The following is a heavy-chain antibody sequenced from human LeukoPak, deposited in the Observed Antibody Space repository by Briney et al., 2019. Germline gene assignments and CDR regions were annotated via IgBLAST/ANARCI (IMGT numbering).Heavy chain of an antibody. CDR1: GFTLSSYS. J-gene: IGHJ4*02. CDR2: ISSSSSYI. D-gene: IGHD2-8*01. Sequence: PVGSLRLSCAASGFTLSSYSMNWVRQAPGKGLEWVLSISSSSSYIYYADLVKGRFTISRDNAKNSLYLQMNRLRAEDTAVYYGARDRGTSSNVDYWSQGTLVTV. V-gene: IGHV3-21*01. CDR3: ARDRGTSSNVDY.